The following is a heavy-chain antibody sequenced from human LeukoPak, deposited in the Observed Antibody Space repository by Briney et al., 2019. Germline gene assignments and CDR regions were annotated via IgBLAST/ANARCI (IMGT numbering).Heavy chain of an antibody. CDR3: SGIYGDFDY. CDR2: ISYDGSNK. J-gene: IGHJ4*02. V-gene: IGHV3-30*04. CDR1: GFTFSSYA. D-gene: IGHD4-17*01. Sequence: GGSLRLSCAASGFTFSSYAMHWVRQAPGKGLEWVAVISYDGSNKYYADSVKGRFTLSRDNSKNTLYLQMNSLRAEDTAVYYCSGIYGDFDYWGQGTLVTVSS.